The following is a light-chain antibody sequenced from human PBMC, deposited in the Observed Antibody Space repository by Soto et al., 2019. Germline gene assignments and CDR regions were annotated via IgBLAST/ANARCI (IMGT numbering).Light chain of an antibody. V-gene: IGLV2-14*01. J-gene: IGLJ1*01. CDR1: NSDVGAYNY. CDR2: EVN. CDR3: TSYRGSSTLDYV. Sequence: QSALTQPASVSGSPGQSITISCTGTNSDVGAYNYVSWYQQHPGKAPKLILYEVNNRPSGVSNRFSGSKSGNTASLTISGLQAEDEADYYCTSYRGSSTLDYVFGTGTKLTVL.